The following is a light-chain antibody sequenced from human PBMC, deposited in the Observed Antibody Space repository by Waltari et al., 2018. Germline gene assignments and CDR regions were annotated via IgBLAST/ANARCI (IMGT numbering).Light chain of an antibody. Sequence: DIVLTQSPATLSLSRGERATLSCRASQSVGSYLAWYQQKPGQAPRLLFYDTSSRATGVPARFTASGSGTDFSLTISSLDPEDFAVYYCQQRGNWPLTFGGGTKVEIK. V-gene: IGKV3-11*01. CDR2: DTS. CDR3: QQRGNWPLT. CDR1: QSVGSY. J-gene: IGKJ4*01.